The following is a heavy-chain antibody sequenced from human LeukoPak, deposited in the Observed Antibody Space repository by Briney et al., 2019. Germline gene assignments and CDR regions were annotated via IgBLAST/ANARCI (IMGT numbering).Heavy chain of an antibody. CDR2: IYSGGST. Sequence: GGSLRLSCAASGFTVSSNYMSWVRQAPGKGLEWVSVIYSGGSTYYADSVKGRFTISRDNSKNTLYLQMNSLRAEDTAVYYCAKEYSGSYAGSFDYWGQGTLVTVSS. CDR3: AKEYSGSYAGSFDY. J-gene: IGHJ4*02. D-gene: IGHD1-26*01. CDR1: GFTVSSNY. V-gene: IGHV3-53*01.